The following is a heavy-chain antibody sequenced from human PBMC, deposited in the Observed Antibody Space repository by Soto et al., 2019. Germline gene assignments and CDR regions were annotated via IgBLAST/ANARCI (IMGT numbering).Heavy chain of an antibody. J-gene: IGHJ4*02. CDR2: IWYDGSNK. V-gene: IGHV3-33*01. CDR3: VRMGRQLELDH. D-gene: IGHD1-7*01. Sequence: QVQLVESGGGVVQPGTSLRLSCAASGFTFDSYGMHWVRQAPGKGLEWVAVIWYDGSNKYYADSVKGRFTMSRDNSKNTLSLQLNSLRAEDTAIYYCVRMGRQLELDHWGQGTLVTVSS. CDR1: GFTFDSYG.